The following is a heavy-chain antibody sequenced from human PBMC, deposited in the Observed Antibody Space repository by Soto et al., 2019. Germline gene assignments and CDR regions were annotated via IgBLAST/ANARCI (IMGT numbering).Heavy chain of an antibody. CDR3: ARDTEYSSSWYSLYYYYYYGMDV. CDR2: IKQDGSEK. V-gene: IGHV3-7*03. CDR1: GFTFSSYW. D-gene: IGHD6-13*01. Sequence: PWGSLRLSCAASGFTFSSYWMSWVRQAPWKWLEWVANIKQDGSEKYYVDSVKGRFTISRDNAKNSLYLQMNSLRAEDTAVYYCARDTEYSSSWYSLYYYYYYGMDVWGQGTTVTVSS. J-gene: IGHJ6*02.